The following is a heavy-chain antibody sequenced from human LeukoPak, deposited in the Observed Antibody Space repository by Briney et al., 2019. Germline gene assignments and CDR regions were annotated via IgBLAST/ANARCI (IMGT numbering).Heavy chain of an antibody. CDR1: GFTFSTFA. CDR2: ILSNGGSA. CDR3: VKRDSSGWYDY. D-gene: IGHD6-19*01. V-gene: IGHV3-64D*06. Sequence: SGGSLRLSCSAPGFTFSTFAMHWVRQAPGXXXXCVSTILSNGGSAYYADSVKGRFTISRDNSKNTLYLQMSSLRAEDTAVYYCVKRDSSGWYDYWGQGTLVTVSS. J-gene: IGHJ4*02.